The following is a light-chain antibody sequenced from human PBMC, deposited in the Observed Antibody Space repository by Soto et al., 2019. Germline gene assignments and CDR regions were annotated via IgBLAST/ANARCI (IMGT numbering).Light chain of an antibody. Sequence: EVVLTQSPGTLSLSPGARATLSCRASQAVSSIILAWYQQKPGQAPRLLIYGASSRATGIPDMFSGSGSGTYFTLTVSILEPEDFAVYYCQQHGTSPIFGGGTKVEIK. V-gene: IGKV3-20*01. J-gene: IGKJ4*01. CDR2: GAS. CDR3: QQHGTSPI. CDR1: QAVSSII.